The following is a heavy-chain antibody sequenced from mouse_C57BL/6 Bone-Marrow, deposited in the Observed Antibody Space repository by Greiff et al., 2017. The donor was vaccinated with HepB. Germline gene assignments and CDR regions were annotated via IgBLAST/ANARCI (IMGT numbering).Heavy chain of an antibody. CDR3: ASGNPLFRGDY. CDR1: GYAFSSSW. J-gene: IGHJ4*01. CDR2: IYPGDGDT. V-gene: IGHV1-82*01. Sequence: QVQLQQSGPELVKPGASVKISCKASGYAFSSSWMNWVKQRPGKGLEWIGRIYPGDGDTNYNGKFKGKATLTADKSSSTAYMQRSSLTSEDSAVYFCASGNPLFRGDYWGQGTSVTVSS. D-gene: IGHD2-1*01.